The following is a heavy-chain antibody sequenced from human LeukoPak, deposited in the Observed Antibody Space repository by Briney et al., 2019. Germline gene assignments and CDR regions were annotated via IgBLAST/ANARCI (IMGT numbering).Heavy chain of an antibody. D-gene: IGHD1-7*01. J-gene: IGHJ4*02. V-gene: IGHV3-74*01. CDR2: MNGEGTTI. Sequence: PGESLRLSCATSGLTFRTTWMHWVRQAPGKGLMWVSRMNGEGTTIDYADSVKGRFTVSRDYAKNTLFLQMNNLRTEDTALYFCATARNFRFEYWGQGSLVIVSA. CDR3: ATARNFRFEY. CDR1: GLTFRTTW.